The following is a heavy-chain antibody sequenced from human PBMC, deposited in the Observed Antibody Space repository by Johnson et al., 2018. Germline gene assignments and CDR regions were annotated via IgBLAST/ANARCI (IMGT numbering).Heavy chain of an antibody. Sequence: VQLVQSGGGLVQPGRSLRLSCAASGFTFDDYAMHWVRQAPGKGLEWVSGISWNSGSIGYADSVKGRFTISRDNAKNSLYLQMNSLRVDDTAVYYCARGAPYYYYFYMDVWGKGTTVTVSS. CDR3: ARGAPYYYYFYMDV. V-gene: IGHV3-9*01. CDR2: ISWNSGSI. J-gene: IGHJ6*03. CDR1: GFTFDDYA.